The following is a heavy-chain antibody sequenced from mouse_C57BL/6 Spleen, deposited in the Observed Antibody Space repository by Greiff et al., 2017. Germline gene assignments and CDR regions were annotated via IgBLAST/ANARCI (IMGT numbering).Heavy chain of an antibody. D-gene: IGHD2-5*01. CDR3: ARWYSNYVFYAMDY. J-gene: IGHJ4*01. Sequence: QVQLQQSGAELVRPGASVKLSCKASGYTFTDYYINWVKQRPGQGLEWIARIYPGSGNTYYNEKFKGKATLTAEKSSSTAYMQLSSLTSEDSAVYFCARWYSNYVFYAMDYWGQGTSVTVSS. CDR1: GYTFTDYY. CDR2: IYPGSGNT. V-gene: IGHV1-76*01.